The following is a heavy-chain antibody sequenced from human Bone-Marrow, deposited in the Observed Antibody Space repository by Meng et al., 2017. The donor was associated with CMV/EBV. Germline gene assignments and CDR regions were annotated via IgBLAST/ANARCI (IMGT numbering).Heavy chain of an antibody. Sequence: GESLKISCAASGFTFSSYWMSWVRQAPGKGLEWVANIKQDGSEKYYVDSVKGRFTISRDNAKNSLYLQMNSLRAEDTAVYYCAREVNYDFWSGFPMDVWGQGTTVTVSS. CDR1: GFTFSSYW. V-gene: IGHV3-7*01. D-gene: IGHD3-3*01. J-gene: IGHJ6*02. CDR2: IKQDGSEK. CDR3: AREVNYDFWSGFPMDV.